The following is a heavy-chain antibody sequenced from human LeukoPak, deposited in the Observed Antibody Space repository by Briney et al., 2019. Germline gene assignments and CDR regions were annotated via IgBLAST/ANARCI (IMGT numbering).Heavy chain of an antibody. J-gene: IGHJ4*02. Sequence: TGGSLRLSCAASGFTFSSYWVHWVRQAPGKGLVWVSRINSDGSSTTYADSVKGRFTISRDNVKNTLYLQMNSLRAEDTSVYYCARDRNTGSSYENLFEYWGQGSLVTVSS. D-gene: IGHD1-26*01. CDR1: GFTFSSYW. CDR2: INSDGSST. CDR3: ARDRNTGSSYENLFEY. V-gene: IGHV3-74*01.